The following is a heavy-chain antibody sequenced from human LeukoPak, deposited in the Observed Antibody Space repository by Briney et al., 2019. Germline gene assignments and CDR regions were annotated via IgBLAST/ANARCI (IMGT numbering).Heavy chain of an antibody. V-gene: IGHV3-23*01. J-gene: IGHJ4*02. Sequence: GGSLRLSCAASGFTFSSYGMSWVRQAPGKGLEWVSAISGSAGTTYYADSVKGRFTISRDNSKNTLYLQMNSLRAEDTAVYCCAKDRGLRMGFFDYWGQGTLVTVSS. CDR2: ISGSAGTT. CDR3: AKDRGLRMGFFDY. D-gene: IGHD5-12*01. CDR1: GFTFSSYG.